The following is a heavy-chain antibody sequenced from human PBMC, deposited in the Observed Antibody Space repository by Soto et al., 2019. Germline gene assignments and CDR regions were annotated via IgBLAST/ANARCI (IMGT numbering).Heavy chain of an antibody. Sequence: GGSLRLSCAASGFTFDDYTMHWVRQAPGKGLEWVSLISWDGGSTYYADTVKGRFTISRDNSKNSLYLQMNSLRTEDTALYYCAKETRQRDDAFDIWGQGTMVTVSS. V-gene: IGHV3-43*01. J-gene: IGHJ3*02. D-gene: IGHD6-25*01. CDR3: AKETRQRDDAFDI. CDR1: GFTFDDYT. CDR2: ISWDGGST.